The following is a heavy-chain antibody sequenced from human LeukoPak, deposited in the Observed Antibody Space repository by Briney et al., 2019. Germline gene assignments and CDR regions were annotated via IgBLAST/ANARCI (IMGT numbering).Heavy chain of an antibody. V-gene: IGHV1-18*01. CDR2: ISAYNGNT. CDR1: GGTFSNYA. CDR3: ARGGRLTIFGVVIPQDY. J-gene: IGHJ4*02. D-gene: IGHD3-3*01. Sequence: ASVKVSCKASGGTFSNYAISWVRQAPGQGLEWMGWISAYNGNTNYAQKLQGRVTMTTDTSTSTAYMELRSLRSDDTAVYYCARGGRLTIFGVVIPQDYWGQGTLVTVSS.